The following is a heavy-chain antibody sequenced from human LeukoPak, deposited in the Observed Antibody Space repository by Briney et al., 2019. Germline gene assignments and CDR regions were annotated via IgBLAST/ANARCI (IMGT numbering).Heavy chain of an antibody. CDR2: ISDGGSSI. J-gene: IGHJ6*02. Sequence: PGGSLRLSCVSSEFTFSSYEMNWVRQAPGRGLEWVSYISDGGSSIYYADSVKGRFTTSRDDAKDSLYLQMRSLRAEDTAIYYCARVKKDYFYTMDVWGRGTTVTVSS. V-gene: IGHV3-48*03. CDR3: ARVKKDYFYTMDV. CDR1: EFTFSSYE.